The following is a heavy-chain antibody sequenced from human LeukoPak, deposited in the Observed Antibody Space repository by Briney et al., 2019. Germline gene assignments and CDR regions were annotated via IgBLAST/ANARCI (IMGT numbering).Heavy chain of an antibody. V-gene: IGHV4-34*09. Sequence: SETLSLTCAVYGGSFSGYYWSWIRQPPGKGLEWIGEINHSGSTYYNPSLKSRVTISVDTSKNQFSLKLSSVTAADTAVYYCARDRHGAELDYWGQGTLVTVSS. J-gene: IGHJ4*02. D-gene: IGHD5-24*01. CDR2: INHSGST. CDR3: ARDRHGAELDY. CDR1: GGSFSGYY.